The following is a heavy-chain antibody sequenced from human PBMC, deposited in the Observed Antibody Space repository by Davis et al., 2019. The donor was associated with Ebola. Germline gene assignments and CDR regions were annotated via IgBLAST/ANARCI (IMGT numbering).Heavy chain of an antibody. D-gene: IGHD2-2*01. Sequence: SETLSLTCTVYGGSFSGYYWTWIRQPPGKGLEWIGEIHHIGSTNYNPSLKSRVTISEDTSKNQFSLRLSSATAADTAVYYCARKPARWENWFDPWGQGTLVTVSS. CDR3: ARKPARWENWFDP. CDR1: GGSFSGYY. J-gene: IGHJ5*02. CDR2: IHHIGST. V-gene: IGHV4-34*01.